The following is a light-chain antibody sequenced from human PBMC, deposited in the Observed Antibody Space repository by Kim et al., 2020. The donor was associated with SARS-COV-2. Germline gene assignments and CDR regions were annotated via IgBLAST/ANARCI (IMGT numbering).Light chain of an antibody. CDR2: QDS. CDR3: QAWDSSNVV. J-gene: IGLJ2*01. V-gene: IGLV3-1*01. CDR1: KLGDNY. Sequence: SYELTQPPSVSVSPGQTASITCSGDKLGDNYSCWYQQKPGQSPVLVLYQDSKRPSGIPARFSGSNSGNTATLTISGTQAMDEADYYCQAWDSSNVVFGGG.